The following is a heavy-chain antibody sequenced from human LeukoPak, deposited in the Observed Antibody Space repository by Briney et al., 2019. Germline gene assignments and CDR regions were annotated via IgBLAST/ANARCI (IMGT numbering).Heavy chain of an antibody. CDR3: ARDSSGYQ. CDR2: IKEDGSEK. D-gene: IGHD3-22*01. V-gene: IGHV3-7*01. J-gene: IGHJ4*02. CDR1: GFTFSTYW. Sequence: GGSLRLSCAASGFTFSTYWMSWVRQAPGKGLEWVANIKEDGSEKYYGDSVKVRFTISRDNAKNSLYLEMNSLRVEDTAVYYCARDSSGYQWGQGTLVTVSS.